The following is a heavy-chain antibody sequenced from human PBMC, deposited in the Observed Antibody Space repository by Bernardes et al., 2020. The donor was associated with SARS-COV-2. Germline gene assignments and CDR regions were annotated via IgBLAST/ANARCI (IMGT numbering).Heavy chain of an antibody. CDR3: ARDRGSGYPSYGMDV. D-gene: IGHD3-22*01. J-gene: IGHJ6*02. Sequence: GGSLRLSCAASGFTVSSNYMSWVRQAPGKGLEWVSVIYSGGSTYYADSVKGRFTISRDNSKNTLYLQMNSLRAEDTAVYYCARDRGSGYPSYGMDVWGQGTTVTVSS. CDR2: IYSGGST. CDR1: GFTVSSNY. V-gene: IGHV3-53*01.